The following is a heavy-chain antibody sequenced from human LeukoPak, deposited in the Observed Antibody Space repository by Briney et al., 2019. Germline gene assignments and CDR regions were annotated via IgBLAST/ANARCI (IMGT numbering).Heavy chain of an antibody. CDR3: ITGDYDFWSGFYSPNHYFDY. J-gene: IGHJ4*02. CDR2: IKGKTAAGAP. Sequence: GGSLRLSCAASGFTFDSAWMSWVRQAPGKGLEWVGRIKGKTAAGAPDYVASVKGRFTISRDDSKNTLFLQMNSLKTEDTAVYYCITGDYDFWSGFYSPNHYFDYWGQGTLVTVSS. V-gene: IGHV3-15*01. CDR1: GFTFDSAW. D-gene: IGHD3-3*01.